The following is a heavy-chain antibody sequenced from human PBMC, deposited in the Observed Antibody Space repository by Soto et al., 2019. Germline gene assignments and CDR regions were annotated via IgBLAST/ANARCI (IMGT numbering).Heavy chain of an antibody. CDR2: IIPILGTA. CDR3: TSFDSNGYYPQNHS. D-gene: IGHD3-22*01. Sequence: SVKVSCKVSGGSFSSFSINWVRQAPGQRFEWMGGIIPILGTANFTQKFQDRVTFTADESTATAYMTLSSLTSEDTAFYYCTSFDSNGYYPQNHSWGQGTLVTVSS. V-gene: IGHV1-69*13. J-gene: IGHJ4*02. CDR1: GGSFSSFS.